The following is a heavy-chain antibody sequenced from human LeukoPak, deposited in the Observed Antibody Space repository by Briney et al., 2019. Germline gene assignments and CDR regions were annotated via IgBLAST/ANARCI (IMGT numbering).Heavy chain of an antibody. CDR1: GFTFSSHA. Sequence: GGSLRLSCTASGFTFSSHAMSWVRQAPGKGLEWVSVISGSGGGTYYADSVKGRFSISRDNSKNTLCLQMNSLRAEDTAVYYCTKYVGLRRNYHDSSGPPTCFDYWGQGTLVTVSS. V-gene: IGHV3-23*01. D-gene: IGHD3-22*01. J-gene: IGHJ4*02. CDR3: TKYVGLRRNYHDSSGPPTCFDY. CDR2: ISGSGGGT.